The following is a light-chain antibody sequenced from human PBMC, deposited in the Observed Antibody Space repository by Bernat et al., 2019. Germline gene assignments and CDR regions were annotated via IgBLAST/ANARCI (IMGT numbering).Light chain of an antibody. CDR1: QSVSSY. V-gene: IGKV3-20*01. CDR3: QQYGSSPIT. Sequence: EIVLTQSPGTLSLSPGERATLSCRASQSVSSYLAWYQQKPGQAPRLLIYGASSRATGIPDRFSGSGSGTDFTLTVSRLGPEDFAVYYCQQYGSSPITFGQWTRLEIK. J-gene: IGKJ5*01. CDR2: GAS.